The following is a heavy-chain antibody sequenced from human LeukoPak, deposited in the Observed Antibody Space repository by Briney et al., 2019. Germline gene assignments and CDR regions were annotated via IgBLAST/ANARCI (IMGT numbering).Heavy chain of an antibody. V-gene: IGHV3-7*04. J-gene: IGHJ4*02. D-gene: IGHD2-21*01. CDR3: VRGDWYFES. CDR2: INRDGTEK. CDR1: GFDFSDSR. Sequence: GGSLRLSCATSGFDFSDSRMTWVRQAPGKGLQWVANINRDGTEKHFLDSVEGRFTISRDNAKKSLYLQMSSLRPQDTAVYFCVRGDWYFESWGQGTLVTVSS.